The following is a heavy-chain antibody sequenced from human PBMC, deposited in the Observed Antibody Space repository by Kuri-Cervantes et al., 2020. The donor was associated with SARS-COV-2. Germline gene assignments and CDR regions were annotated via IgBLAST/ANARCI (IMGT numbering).Heavy chain of an antibody. Sequence: GSLRLSCTVSGGSISSSRYYWGWIRQPPGKRLEWIGSIYYTGKTIYSPPLKTRVTISVDPSKNQFSLKLTSVTAADTAVYYCARQDYDFWTGDHDFWGQGNLVTVSS. CDR2: IYYTGKT. CDR1: GGSISSSRYY. J-gene: IGHJ4*02. CDR3: ARQDYDFWTGDHDF. D-gene: IGHD3-3*01. V-gene: IGHV4-39*01.